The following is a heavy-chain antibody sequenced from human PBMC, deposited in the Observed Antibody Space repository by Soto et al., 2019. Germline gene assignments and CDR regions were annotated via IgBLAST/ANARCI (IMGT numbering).Heavy chain of an antibody. V-gene: IGHV1-18*01. CDR1: AYPFTSYG. J-gene: IGHJ6*03. Sequence: ASVKVSCKASAYPFTSYGISWVRQAPGQGLEWMGWISAYSGNTNYAQKLQGRVTMTRDTSTTTVYMELSSLRSEDTAVYYCARESGGESGYYYYYYMDVWGKGTTVTVSS. D-gene: IGHD3-10*01. CDR2: ISAYSGNT. CDR3: ARESGGESGYYYYYYMDV.